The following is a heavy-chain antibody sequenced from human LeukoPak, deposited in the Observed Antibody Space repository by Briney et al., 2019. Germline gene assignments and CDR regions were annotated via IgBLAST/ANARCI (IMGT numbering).Heavy chain of an antibody. CDR2: IKSKTDGGTT. V-gene: IGHV3-15*01. D-gene: IGHD2-2*01. Sequence: TGGSLRLSCAASGFTFSNAWMSWVRQASGKGLEWVGRIKSKTDGGTTDYAAPVKGRFTISRDDSKNTLYPQMNSLKTEDTAVYYCASGGISAEKGYYDYYYMDVWGKGTTVTVSS. CDR1: GFTFSNAW. CDR3: ASGGISAEKGYYDYYYMDV. J-gene: IGHJ6*03.